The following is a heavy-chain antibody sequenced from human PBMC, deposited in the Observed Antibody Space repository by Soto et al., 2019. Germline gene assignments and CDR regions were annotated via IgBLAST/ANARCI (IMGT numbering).Heavy chain of an antibody. V-gene: IGHV4-30-2*01. CDR2: IYQNVST. CDR3: ASVPIYYDSSGYYRYATFDT. Sequence: QLQLQESGSGLLMPSQTLTLSCAVSGGAVNSTGYSWSWIRQPPGHVLDSIGDIYQNVSTYYNPSIKNRVTLTLDRSNYRFSMKLSSVTAADTAVSFCASVPIYYDSSGYYRYATFDTWGQGTMVTVSS. D-gene: IGHD3-22*01. J-gene: IGHJ3*02. CDR1: GGAVNSTGYS.